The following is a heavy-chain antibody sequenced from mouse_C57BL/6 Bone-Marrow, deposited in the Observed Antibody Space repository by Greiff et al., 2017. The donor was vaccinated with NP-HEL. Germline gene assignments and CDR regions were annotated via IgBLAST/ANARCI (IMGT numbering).Heavy chain of an antibody. J-gene: IGHJ4*01. D-gene: IGHD3-2*02. CDR2: ISNGGGST. Sequence: EVKLVESGGGLVQPGGSLKLSCAASGFTFSDYYMYWVRQTPEKRLEWVAYISNGGGSTYYPDTVKGRFTISRDNAKNTLYLQMSRLKSEDTAMYYCARHGSSGYLYYAMDYWGQGTSVTVSS. CDR3: ARHGSSGYLYYAMDY. CDR1: GFTFSDYY. V-gene: IGHV5-12*01.